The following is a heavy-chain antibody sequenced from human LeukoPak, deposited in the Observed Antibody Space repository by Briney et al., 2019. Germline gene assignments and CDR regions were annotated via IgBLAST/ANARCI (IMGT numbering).Heavy chain of an antibody. CDR2: ISGSGGST. V-gene: IGHV3-23*01. J-gene: IGHJ4*02. Sequence: TGGSLRLSCAASGFTFSSYAMSWVRQAPGKGLEWVSAISGSGGSTYYADSVKGRFTISRDNSKNTLYLQMNSLRAEDTAVYYCAKDRRAAMIVVVTLFDYWGQGTLVTVSS. CDR1: GFTFSSYA. D-gene: IGHD3-22*01. CDR3: AKDRRAAMIVVVTLFDY.